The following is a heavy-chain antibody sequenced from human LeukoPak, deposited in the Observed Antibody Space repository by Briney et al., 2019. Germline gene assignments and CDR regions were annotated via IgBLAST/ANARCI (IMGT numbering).Heavy chain of an antibody. Sequence: APVKVSCKASGGTFSSYAISWVRQAPGQGLEWMGGIIPIFGTANYAQKFQGRVTITADESTSTAYMELSSLRSEDTAVYYCARSASSSSWYKEVLDYWGQGTLVTVSS. V-gene: IGHV1-69*13. J-gene: IGHJ4*02. D-gene: IGHD6-13*01. CDR2: IIPIFGTA. CDR1: GGTFSSYA. CDR3: ARSASSSSWYKEVLDY.